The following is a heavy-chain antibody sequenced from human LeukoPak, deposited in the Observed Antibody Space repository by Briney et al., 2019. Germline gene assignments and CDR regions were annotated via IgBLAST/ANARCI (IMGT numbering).Heavy chain of an antibody. CDR3: ARHGTTAAACDY. Sequence: ESLKISCKSSGYSFTSYWIGWVRQMPGKGLEWMGIIYPGDSYTRYSSSFQGQVTISADKSISTAYLQWSSLKASDTAMYYCARHGTTAAACDYWGQGTLVTVSS. CDR1: GYSFTSYW. D-gene: IGHD6-13*01. V-gene: IGHV5-51*01. CDR2: IYPGDSYT. J-gene: IGHJ4*02.